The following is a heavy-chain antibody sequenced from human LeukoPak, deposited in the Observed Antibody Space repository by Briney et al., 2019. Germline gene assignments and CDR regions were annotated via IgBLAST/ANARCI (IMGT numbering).Heavy chain of an antibody. CDR1: GYTFTSCG. D-gene: IGHD4-11*01. CDR3: ARDSTTGHNWFDP. V-gene: IGHV1-69*05. CDR2: IIPIFGTA. J-gene: IGHJ5*02. Sequence: SVKVSCKASGYTFTSCGISWVRQAPGQGLEWMGGIIPIFGTANYAQKFQGRVTITTDESTSTAYMELSSLRSEDTAVYYCARDSTTGHNWFDPWGQGTLVTVSS.